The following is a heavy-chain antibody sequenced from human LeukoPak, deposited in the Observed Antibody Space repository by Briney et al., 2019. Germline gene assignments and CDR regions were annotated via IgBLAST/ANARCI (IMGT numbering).Heavy chain of an antibody. J-gene: IGHJ4*02. CDR3: ARHSLGSSGYAPHVDY. V-gene: IGHV5-10-1*01. Sequence: GESLKTSCKGSGYSFTSYWIGWGRPMPGKGVEWMGRIDPSDSYTNYSPSFQGHVTISADKSLSTAYLQWSSLKASDTAMYYCARHSLGSSGYAPHVDYWGQGTLVTVSS. D-gene: IGHD5-12*01. CDR2: IDPSDSYT. CDR1: GYSFTSYW.